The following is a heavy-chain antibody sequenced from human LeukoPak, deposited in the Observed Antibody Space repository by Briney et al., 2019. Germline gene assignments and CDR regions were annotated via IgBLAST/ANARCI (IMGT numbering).Heavy chain of an antibody. CDR3: ARSLPYGTTWYGRSDF. CDR1: GFSFNSDW. CDR2: IRQDGDTK. V-gene: IGHV3-7*03. Sequence: GGSLRLSCAASGFSFNSDWMDWVRQAPGKGLEWVANIRQDGDTKYYVDSVKGRFTISRDNAMNSLYLQMNSLRAEDTAIYYCARSLPYGTTWYGRSDFWGQGTLVTVSS. J-gene: IGHJ4*02. D-gene: IGHD6-13*01.